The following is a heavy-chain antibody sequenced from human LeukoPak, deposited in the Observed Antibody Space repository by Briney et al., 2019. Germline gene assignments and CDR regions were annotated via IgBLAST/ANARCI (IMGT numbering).Heavy chain of an antibody. J-gene: IGHJ4*02. CDR1: GGSISSSSYC. D-gene: IGHD6-19*01. V-gene: IGHV4-39*01. CDR2: VYYTGST. CDR3: ARNEGYSSGWYNY. Sequence: SETLSLTCTVSGGSISSSSYCWGWIRQPPGKGLEWIGSVYYTGSTYYNPSLKSRVTISVDTSKNQFSLKLNSVTAADTAVYYCARNEGYSSGWYNYWGQGTLVTVSS.